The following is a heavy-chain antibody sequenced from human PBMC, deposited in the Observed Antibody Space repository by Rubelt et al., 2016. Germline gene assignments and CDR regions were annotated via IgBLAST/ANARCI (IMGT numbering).Heavy chain of an antibody. CDR2: INHSGST. CDR1: GGSFSGYY. CDR3: ARGHTELGYCSGGSCYSGDY. D-gene: IGHD2-15*01. V-gene: IGHV4-34*01. Sequence: QVQLQQWGAGLLKPSETLSLTCAVYGGSFSGYYWSWIRQPPGKGLEWIGEINHSGSTNYNPSLKSRVTISVDTSKNQFSLKPSSVTAADTAVYYCARGHTELGYCSGGSCYSGDYWGQGTLVTVSS. J-gene: IGHJ4*02.